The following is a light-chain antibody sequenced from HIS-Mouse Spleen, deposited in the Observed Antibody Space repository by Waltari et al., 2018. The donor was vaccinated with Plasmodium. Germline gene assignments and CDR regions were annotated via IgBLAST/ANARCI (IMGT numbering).Light chain of an antibody. CDR2: EDN. V-gene: IGLV6-57*04. CDR3: QAYDSSNWV. CDR1: SGSIASNY. Sequence: NFMLTQPHSVSESPGKTVTISCTRSSGSIASNYVQWYQQRPGSAPTTVIYEDNQSPSGVPDRFSGSSDSSSNSASLTISGLKTEDEADYYCQAYDSSNWVFGGGTKLTVL. J-gene: IGLJ3*02.